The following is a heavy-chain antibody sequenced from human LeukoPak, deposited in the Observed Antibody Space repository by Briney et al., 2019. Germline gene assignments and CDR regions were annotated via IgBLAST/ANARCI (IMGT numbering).Heavy chain of an antibody. CDR1: GYTLTELS. CDR3: ATRCSSWPLNYYYYMDV. V-gene: IGHV1-24*01. J-gene: IGHJ6*03. Sequence: ASVKVSCKVSGYTLTELSMHWVRQAPGKGLEWMGGFDPEDGETIYAQKFQGRVTMTEDTSTDTAYMELSSLRSEDTAVYYCATRCSSWPLNYYYYMDVWGKGTTVTVSS. CDR2: FDPEDGET. D-gene: IGHD6-13*01.